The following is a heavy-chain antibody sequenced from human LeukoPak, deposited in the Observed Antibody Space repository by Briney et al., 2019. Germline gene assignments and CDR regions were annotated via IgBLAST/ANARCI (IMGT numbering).Heavy chain of an antibody. CDR3: AKGALVGARWLYAFDI. Sequence: PGGSLRLSCAASGFTFSSYGMHWVRQAPGKGLEWVSGISWNSGSIGYADSVKGRFTISRDNAKNSLYLQMNSLRAEDMALYYCAKGALVGARWLYAFDIWGQGTMVTVSS. V-gene: IGHV3-9*03. CDR1: GFTFSSYG. J-gene: IGHJ3*02. D-gene: IGHD1-26*01. CDR2: ISWNSGSI.